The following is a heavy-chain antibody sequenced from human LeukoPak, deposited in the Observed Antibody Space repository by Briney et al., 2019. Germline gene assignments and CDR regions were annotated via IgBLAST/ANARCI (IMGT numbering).Heavy chain of an antibody. CDR3: ARDQWLVHPEGVDYYYGMDV. V-gene: IGHV3-21*01. J-gene: IGHJ6*02. Sequence: GSLRLSCAASGFTFSSYSMNWVRQAPGKGLEWVSSISSSSSYIYYADSVKGRFTISRDNAKNSLYLQMNSLRAEDTAVYYCARDQWLVHPEGVDYYYGMDVWGQGTTVTVSS. D-gene: IGHD6-19*01. CDR1: GFTFSSYS. CDR2: ISSSSSYI.